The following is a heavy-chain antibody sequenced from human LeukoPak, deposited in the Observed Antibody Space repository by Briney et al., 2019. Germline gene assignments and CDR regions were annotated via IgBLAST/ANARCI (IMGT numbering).Heavy chain of an antibody. CDR2: ISTTRST. CDR1: GGSVSSNY. J-gene: IGHJ5*01. V-gene: IGHV4-4*08. Sequence: PSETLSLTCNVSGGSVSSNYWTWIRQPPGEGLELIGCISTTRSTHYTSSFRGRVSISLDTTQNLVSLELNSVTAADTAVYYCARRRGGGSYFFWFDSWGQGSRVTVSS. CDR3: ARRRGGGSYFFWFDS. D-gene: IGHD1-26*01.